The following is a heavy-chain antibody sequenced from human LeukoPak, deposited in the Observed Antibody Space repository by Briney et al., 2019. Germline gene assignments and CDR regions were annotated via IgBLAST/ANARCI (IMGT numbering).Heavy chain of an antibody. CDR1: GYTFTGYY. Sequence: ASVKVSCKASGYTFTGYYMHWVRQAPGQGLEWMGWINPNSGGTNYAQKFQGWVTMTRDTSISTAYMELSRLRSDDTAVYYCARGLPYYDILTGNWFDPWGQGTLVTVSS. V-gene: IGHV1-2*04. CDR3: ARGLPYYDILTGNWFDP. D-gene: IGHD3-9*01. J-gene: IGHJ5*02. CDR2: INPNSGGT.